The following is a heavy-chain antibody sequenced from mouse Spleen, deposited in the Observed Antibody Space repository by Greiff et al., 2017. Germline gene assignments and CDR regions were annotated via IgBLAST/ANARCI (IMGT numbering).Heavy chain of an antibody. V-gene: IGHV5-6*01. CDR2: ISSGGSYT. J-gene: IGHJ2*01. D-gene: IGHD4-1*01. Sequence: EVQLVESGGDLVKPGGSLKLSCAASGFTFSSYGMSWVRQTPDKRLEWVATISSGGSYTYYPDSVKGRFTISRDNAKNTLYLQMSSLKSEDTAMYYCAREGLLGDWDYFDYWGQGTTLTVSS. CDR3: AREGLLGDWDYFDY. CDR1: GFTFSSYG.